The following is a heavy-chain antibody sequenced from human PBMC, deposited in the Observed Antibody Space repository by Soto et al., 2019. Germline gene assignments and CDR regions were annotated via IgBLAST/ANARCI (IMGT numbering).Heavy chain of an antibody. CDR1: GGSICSYD. V-gene: IGHV4-59*01. D-gene: IGHD3-10*01. Sequence: SETMSLTCTVYGGSICSYDWSWIRQSPERGLEWIGYIYYDGSTNYNPSLKSRFTISVDTSKNLFFLKLTSIFSADTAVYYCVKGGSASFPLWGRGTLVTVSS. CDR3: VKGGSASFPL. CDR2: IYYDGST. J-gene: IGHJ4*02.